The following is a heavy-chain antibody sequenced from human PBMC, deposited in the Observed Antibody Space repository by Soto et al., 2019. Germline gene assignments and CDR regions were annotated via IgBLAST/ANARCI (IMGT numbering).Heavy chain of an antibody. D-gene: IGHD6-13*01. CDR2: ISSSSSYI. J-gene: IGHJ6*02. CDR3: ARDVRGWQQLVTLNYYYYGMDV. Sequence: GGSLRLSCAASGFTFSSYSMNWVRQAPGKGLEWVSSISSSSSYIYYADSVKGRFTISRDNAKNSLYLQMNSLRAEDTAVYYCARDVRGWQQLVTLNYYYYGMDVWGRGTTVTVSS. V-gene: IGHV3-21*01. CDR1: GFTFSSYS.